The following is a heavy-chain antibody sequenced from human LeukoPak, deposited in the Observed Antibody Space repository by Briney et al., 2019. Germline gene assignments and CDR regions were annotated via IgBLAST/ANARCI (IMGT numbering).Heavy chain of an antibody. J-gene: IGHJ4*02. D-gene: IGHD5-24*01. Sequence: SGGSLRLSCAASGFTFSDYYMSWIRQPPGKGLEWIGEINHSGSTNYNPSFKSRVTISVDTSKNQFSLKLSSVTAADTAVYYCARRDGYSRTYFDYWGQGTLVTVSS. CDR2: INHSGST. CDR1: GFTFSDYY. CDR3: ARRDGYSRTYFDY. V-gene: IGHV4-34*01.